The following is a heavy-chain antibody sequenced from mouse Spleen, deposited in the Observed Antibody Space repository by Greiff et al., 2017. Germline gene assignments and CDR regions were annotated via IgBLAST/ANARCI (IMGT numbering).Heavy chain of an antibody. CDR2: IYWDDDK. V-gene: IGHV8-12*01. CDR3: ARRGPLAYFDY. Sequence: QVTLNVSGPGILQSSQTLSLTCSFSGFSLSTSGMGVSWIRQPSGKGLEWLAHIYWDDDKRYNPSLKSRLTISKDTSRNQVFLKITSVDTADTATYYCARRGPLAYFDYWGQGTTLTVSS. J-gene: IGHJ2*01. CDR1: GFSLSTSGMG. D-gene: IGHD3-1*01.